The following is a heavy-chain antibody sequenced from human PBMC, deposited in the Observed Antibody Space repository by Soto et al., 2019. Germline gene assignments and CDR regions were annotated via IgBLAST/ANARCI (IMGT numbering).Heavy chain of an antibody. D-gene: IGHD3-10*01. Sequence: AASVKVSCKASGYTFTSYGISWVRQAPGQGLEWMGWISAYNGNTNYAQKLQGRVTMTTDTSTSTAYMELRSLRSDDTAVYYCASGLKYMVRGVPYYYYGMDVWGQGTTVTVSS. CDR3: ASGLKYMVRGVPYYYYGMDV. J-gene: IGHJ6*02. CDR1: GYTFTSYG. CDR2: ISAYNGNT. V-gene: IGHV1-18*01.